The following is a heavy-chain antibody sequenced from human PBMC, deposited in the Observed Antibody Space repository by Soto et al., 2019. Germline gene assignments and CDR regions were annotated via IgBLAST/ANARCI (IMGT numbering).Heavy chain of an antibody. J-gene: IGHJ4*02. Sequence: PGGSLRLSCAASGFTFSSYAISWVRQAPGKGLEWVSAISGSGGSTYYADSVKGRFTISRDNSKNTLYLQMNSLRAEDTAVYYCAKTITPTKGGYYFDYWGQGTLVTVSS. CDR1: GFTFSSYA. D-gene: IGHD1-20*01. CDR2: ISGSGGST. CDR3: AKTITPTKGGYYFDY. V-gene: IGHV3-23*01.